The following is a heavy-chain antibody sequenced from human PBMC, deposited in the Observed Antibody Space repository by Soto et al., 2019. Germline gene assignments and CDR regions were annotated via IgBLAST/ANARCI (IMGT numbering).Heavy chain of an antibody. J-gene: IGHJ3*02. CDR3: ARDTVVVVVASTPLRILHI. CDR1: GGSFSGYY. Sequence: QVQLQQWGAGLLKPSETLSLTCAVYGGSFSGYYWSWIRQPPGKGLEWIGEINHSGSTNYNPSLKSRVTISVDTSKNQFHLKLSSVTAADTAVYYCARDTVVVVVASTPLRILHIWGQGTMVTVS. V-gene: IGHV4-34*01. CDR2: INHSGST. D-gene: IGHD2-15*01.